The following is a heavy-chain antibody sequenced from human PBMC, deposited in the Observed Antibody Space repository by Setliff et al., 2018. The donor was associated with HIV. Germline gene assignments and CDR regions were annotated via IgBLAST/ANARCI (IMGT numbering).Heavy chain of an antibody. CDR1: GGSISSRSHY. Sequence: PSETLSLTCAVSGGSISSRSHYWGWIRQSPGKSLEWIGSVSQSGSTYYNPSLKSRITISVDRSKNLFSLKLISVTAADQGVYYCARVPVPGANWFDPWGLGTLVTVSS. CDR3: ARVPVPGANWFDP. J-gene: IGHJ5*02. CDR2: VSQSGST. V-gene: IGHV4-39*01.